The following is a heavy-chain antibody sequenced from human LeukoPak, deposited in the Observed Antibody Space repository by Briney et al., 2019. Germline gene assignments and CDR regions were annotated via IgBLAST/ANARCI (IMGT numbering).Heavy chain of an antibody. CDR1: GYSISSGYY. CDR3: AGAYDSSGNDY. Sequence: PSETLSLTCAVSGYSISSGYYWGWIRQPPGKGLEWIGRIYHSGSTYYNPSLKSRVTISVDTSKNQFSLKLSSVTAADTAVYYCAGAYDSSGNDYWGQGTLVTVSS. CDR2: IYHSGST. V-gene: IGHV4-38-2*01. J-gene: IGHJ4*02. D-gene: IGHD3-22*01.